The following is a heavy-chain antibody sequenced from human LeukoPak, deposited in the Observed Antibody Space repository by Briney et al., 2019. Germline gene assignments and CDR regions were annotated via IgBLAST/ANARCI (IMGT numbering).Heavy chain of an antibody. CDR2: TYYRSKWYN. V-gene: IGHV6-1*01. J-gene: IGHJ3*02. Sequence: SQTLSLTCAISGDSVSSKSAAWHWIRQSPSRGLEWLGRTYYRSKWYNDYAVSVKSRITINPDTSKNQFSLQLNSVTPEDTAVYYCARGLWFGAWDAFDIWGQGTMVTVSS. CDR3: ARGLWFGAWDAFDI. CDR1: GDSVSSKSAA. D-gene: IGHD3-10*01.